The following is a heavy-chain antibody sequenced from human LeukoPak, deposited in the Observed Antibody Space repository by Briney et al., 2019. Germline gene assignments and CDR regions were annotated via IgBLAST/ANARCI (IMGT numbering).Heavy chain of an antibody. D-gene: IGHD1-26*01. CDR2: IDKKDNFYAT. J-gene: IGHJ5*02. Sequence: GGSLRLSGVASXFAFSQAWMSWVRQAPGKGLEWVGHIDKKDNFYATTSAASVTGRFTISGDDSKNTAYLQMNSLKTEDTALYYCTRDSGTYNWLDPWGQGTLVTVSS. CDR3: TRDSGTYNWLDP. V-gene: IGHV3-73*01. CDR1: XFAFSQAW.